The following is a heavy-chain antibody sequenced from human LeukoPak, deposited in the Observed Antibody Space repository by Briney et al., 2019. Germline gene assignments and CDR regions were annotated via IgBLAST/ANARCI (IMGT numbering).Heavy chain of an antibody. CDR3: ARDVQGQRLKDY. V-gene: IGHV1-2*02. D-gene: IGHD6-25*01. CDR1: GYTFTGYY. CDR2: INPNSGGT. Sequence: GASVKVSCKASGYTFTGYYMHWVRQAPGQGLEWMGSINPNSGGTNYAQKFQGRVTMTRDTSISTAYMELSRLGSDDTAVYYCARDVQGQRLKDYWGQGTLVTVSS. J-gene: IGHJ4*02.